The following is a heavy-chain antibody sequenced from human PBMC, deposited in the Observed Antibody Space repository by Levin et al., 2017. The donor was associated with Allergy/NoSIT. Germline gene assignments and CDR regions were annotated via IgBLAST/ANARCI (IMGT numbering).Heavy chain of an antibody. CDR1: GYTFIGYY. CDR2: FNPDSGGT. D-gene: IGHD5-12*01. J-gene: IGHJ6*02. CDR3: ERDRGGANYDSHMDV. Sequence: GESLKISCKASGYTFIGYYMHWVRQAPGQGPEWMGWFNPDSGGTNFVQKFQGRVTVTRDTSISTAYMELSGLRPDDTAVYYCERDRGGANYDSHMDVWGQGTTVIVS. V-gene: IGHV1-2*02.